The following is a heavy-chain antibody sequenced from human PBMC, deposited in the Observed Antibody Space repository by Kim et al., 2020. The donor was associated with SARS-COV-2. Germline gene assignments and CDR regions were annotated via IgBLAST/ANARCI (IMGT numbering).Heavy chain of an antibody. CDR1: GFTFSSYG. CDR3: AKGAQYQLLDTFDY. CDR2: ISYDGSNK. J-gene: IGHJ4*02. V-gene: IGHV3-30*18. D-gene: IGHD2-2*01. Sequence: GGSLRLSCAASGFTFSSYGMHWVRQAPGKGLEWVAVISYDGSNKYYADSVKGRFTISRDNSKNTLYLQMNSLRAEDTAVYYCAKGAQYQLLDTFDYWGQG.